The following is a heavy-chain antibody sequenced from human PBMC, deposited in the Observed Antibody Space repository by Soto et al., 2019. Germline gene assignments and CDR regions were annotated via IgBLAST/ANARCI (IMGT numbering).Heavy chain of an antibody. CDR2: IDWDGDK. D-gene: IGHD6-6*01. J-gene: IGHJ6*03. V-gene: IGHV2-70*11. CDR3: ARLIYQLVADFYFYMDV. CDR1: GFSLASSGMC. Sequence: GSGPTLVNPTQTITLTCTFSGFSLASSGMCVNWIRQPPGKALEWLARIDWDGDKHYSTSLKTRLTISKDTSKNQVVLTMTDVDPVDTGTYYCARLIYQLVADFYFYMDVWGTGTTVTVSS.